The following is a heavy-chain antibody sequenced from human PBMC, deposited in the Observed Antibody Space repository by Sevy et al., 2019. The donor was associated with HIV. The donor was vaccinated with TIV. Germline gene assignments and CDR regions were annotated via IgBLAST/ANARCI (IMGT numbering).Heavy chain of an antibody. CDR3: ATHDYGDYIDSY. V-gene: IGHV3-23*01. CDR2: ISGSGGST. J-gene: IGHJ4*02. CDR1: GFTFSSYA. Sequence: AGSLRLSCAASGFTFSSYAMSWVHQAPGKELEWVSAISGSGGSTYYADSVKGRFTISRDNSKNTLYLQMNSLRAEDTAVYYCATHDYGDYIDSYWGQGTLVTVSS. D-gene: IGHD4-17*01.